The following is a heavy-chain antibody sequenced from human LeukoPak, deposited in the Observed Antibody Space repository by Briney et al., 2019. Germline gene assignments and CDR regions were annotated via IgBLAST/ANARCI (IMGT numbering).Heavy chain of an antibody. CDR1: GFTFSNYE. J-gene: IGHJ4*02. Sequence: GGSLRLSCAASGFTFSNYEMNWVRQAPGKGLEWVSYISSTGSTIFYADAVKCRFTISRDDAKKSLYLQMNSLRAEDAAVYFCARDDPGDYWGQGTLVTVSS. CDR2: ISSTGSTI. CDR3: ARDDPGDY. V-gene: IGHV3-48*03.